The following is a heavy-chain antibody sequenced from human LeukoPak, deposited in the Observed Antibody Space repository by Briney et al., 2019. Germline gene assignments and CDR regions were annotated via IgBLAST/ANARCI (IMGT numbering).Heavy chain of an antibody. V-gene: IGHV4-59*01. J-gene: IGHJ1*01. CDR1: GGSISTYY. D-gene: IGHD6-6*01. Sequence: AETLSLTCTVSGGSISTYYWNWIRQPPGKGLEWIGYIYHSGSTNYNPSLQSRVTISVDTSKNQFSLNLNSVTAADTAVYYCARGGAARLHFQNWGQGTLVTVSS. CDR2: IYHSGST. CDR3: ARGGAARLHFQN.